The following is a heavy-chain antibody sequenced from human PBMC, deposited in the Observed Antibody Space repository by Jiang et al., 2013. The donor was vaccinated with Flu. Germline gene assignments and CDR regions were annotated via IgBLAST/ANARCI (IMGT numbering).Heavy chain of an antibody. CDR1: GYTFTGHY. CDR3: AREEQLRPYDY. CDR2: INPSSGGT. Sequence: GYTFTGHYIHWVRQAPGQRLEWMGWINPSSGGTNYAQKFQGRVTMTRDTSISTAYMELSRLRSDDTAVYYCAREEQLRPYDYWGQGTPVTVSS. V-gene: IGHV1-2*02. D-gene: IGHD6-13*01. J-gene: IGHJ4*02.